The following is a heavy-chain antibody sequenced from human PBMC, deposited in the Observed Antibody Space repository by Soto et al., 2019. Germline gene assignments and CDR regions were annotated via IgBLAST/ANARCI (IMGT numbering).Heavy chain of an antibody. V-gene: IGHV4-39*01. CDR1: GGSISSSSYY. CDR3: ARLYSSSWYSAFDI. J-gene: IGHJ3*02. CDR2: IYYSGST. D-gene: IGHD6-13*01. Sequence: KSSETLSLTCTVSGGSISSSSYYWGWIRQPPGKGLEWIGSIYYSGSTYYNPSLKSRVTISVDTSKNQFSLKLSSVTAADTAVYYCARLYSSSWYSAFDIWGQGTMVTVSS.